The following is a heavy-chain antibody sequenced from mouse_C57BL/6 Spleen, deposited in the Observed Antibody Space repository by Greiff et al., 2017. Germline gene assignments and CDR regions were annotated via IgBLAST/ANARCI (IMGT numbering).Heavy chain of an antibody. V-gene: IGHV1-82*01. Sequence: VKLVESGPELVKPGASVKISCKASGYAFSSSWMNWVKQRPGKGLEWIGRIYPGDGDTNYNGKFKGKATLTADKSSSTAYMQLSSLTSEDSAVYVCARSYGCDGDWYFDVWGTGTTVTVSS. J-gene: IGHJ1*03. D-gene: IGHD2-2*01. CDR2: IYPGDGDT. CDR3: ARSYGCDGDWYFDV. CDR1: GYAFSSSW.